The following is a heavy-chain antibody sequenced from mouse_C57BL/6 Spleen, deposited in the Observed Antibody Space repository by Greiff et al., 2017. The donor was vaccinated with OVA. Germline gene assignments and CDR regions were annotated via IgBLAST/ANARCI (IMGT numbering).Heavy chain of an antibody. V-gene: IGHV1-26*01. D-gene: IGHD2-3*01. J-gene: IGHJ4*01. CDR1: GYTFTDYY. CDR2: INPNNGGT. CDR3: AGWLLRDYYAMDY. Sequence: EVKLQQSGPELVKPGASVKISCKASGYTFTDYYMNWVKQSHGKSLEWIGDINPNNGGTSYNQKFKGKATLTVDKSSSTAYMELRSLTSEDSAVYYCAGWLLRDYYAMDYWGQGTSVTVSS.